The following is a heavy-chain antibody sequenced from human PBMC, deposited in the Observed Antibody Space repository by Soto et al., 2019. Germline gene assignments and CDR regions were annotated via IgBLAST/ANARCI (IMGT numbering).Heavy chain of an antibody. CDR2: MNPTSGNT. CDR3: TRRVSRWLKSEEDPREDFGY. CDR1: GYIFASHD. J-gene: IGHJ4*02. D-gene: IGHD2-8*01. Sequence: QVRLVQSGAEVKKPGASVKVSCKTSGYIFASHDINWVRQASGQGLEWMGWMNPTSGNTGYSLKFQDRLTLTRDTSMNTAYTEHSRLRSDDTAVYSCTRRVSRWLKSEEDPREDFGYWGQGTLVSVSS. V-gene: IGHV1-8*01.